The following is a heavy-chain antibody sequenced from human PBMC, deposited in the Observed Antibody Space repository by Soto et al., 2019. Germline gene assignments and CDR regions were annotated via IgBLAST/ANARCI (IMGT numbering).Heavy chain of an antibody. D-gene: IGHD2-15*01. V-gene: IGHV3-21*01. CDR2: ISSSSSYI. CDR1: GFTFSSYS. CDR3: ARDQQTRYCSGGSCPFDY. J-gene: IGHJ4*02. Sequence: GGSLSLSCAASGFTFSSYSMNWVRQAPGKGLEWVSSISSSSSYIYYADSVKGRFTISRDNAKNSLYLQMNSLRAEDTAVYYCARDQQTRYCSGGSCPFDYWGQGTLVTVSS.